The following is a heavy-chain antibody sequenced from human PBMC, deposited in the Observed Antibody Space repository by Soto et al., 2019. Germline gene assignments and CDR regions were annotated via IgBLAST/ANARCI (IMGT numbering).Heavy chain of an antibody. Sequence: QVQLQESGPGLVKPSETLSLTCTVSGGSISSYYWSWIRQPPGKGLEWIGYIYYSGSTNYNPSLRSRVTISVDPSKNQFSLKLSSVTAADTAVYYCARHVPYCSDTSHCAYGMDVWGQGTTVTVSS. V-gene: IGHV4-59*08. CDR3: ARHVPYCSDTSHCAYGMDV. D-gene: IGHD2-2*01. CDR1: GGSISSYY. CDR2: IYYSGST. J-gene: IGHJ6*02.